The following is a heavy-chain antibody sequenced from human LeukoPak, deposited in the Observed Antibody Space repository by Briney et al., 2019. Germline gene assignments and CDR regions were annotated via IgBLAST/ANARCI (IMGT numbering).Heavy chain of an antibody. Sequence: GGSLRLSCAASGFPFSSYAMNWVRQAPGKGLEWVSFISGCGDTTYYADSVKGRFTISRDNYKNTLYLQMNSLRAEDTAVYYCAKSRGESRGASNYWGQGTLVTVSS. CDR3: AKSRGESRGASNY. CDR1: GFPFSSYA. CDR2: ISGCGDTT. D-gene: IGHD1-26*01. J-gene: IGHJ4*02. V-gene: IGHV3-23*01.